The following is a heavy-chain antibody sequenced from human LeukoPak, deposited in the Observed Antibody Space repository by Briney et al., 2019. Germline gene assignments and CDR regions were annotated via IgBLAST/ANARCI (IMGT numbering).Heavy chain of an antibody. CDR1: GFTFSSYA. CDR3: AGSGGYDLTAPTFDY. V-gene: IGHV3-30-3*01. D-gene: IGHD5-12*01. J-gene: IGHJ4*02. Sequence: GGSLRLSCAASGFTFSSYAMHWVRQAPGKGLEWVAVISYDGSNRYYADSVKGRFTISRDNSKNTLYLQMNSLRAEDTAVYYCAGSGGYDLTAPTFDYWGQGTLVTVSS. CDR2: ISYDGSNR.